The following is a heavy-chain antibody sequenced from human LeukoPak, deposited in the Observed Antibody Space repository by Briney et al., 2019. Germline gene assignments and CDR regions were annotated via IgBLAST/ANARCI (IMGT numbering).Heavy chain of an antibody. V-gene: IGHV1-18*01. Sequence: ASVTVSCKASGYTFTSYGISWVRQAPEQGLEWMGWISAYNGNTNYAQKLQGRVTMTTDTSTSTAYMELRSLRSDDTAVYYCARGGYDFWSGYQNWFDPWGQGTLVTVSS. J-gene: IGHJ5*02. CDR2: ISAYNGNT. CDR1: GYTFTSYG. CDR3: ARGGYDFWSGYQNWFDP. D-gene: IGHD3-3*01.